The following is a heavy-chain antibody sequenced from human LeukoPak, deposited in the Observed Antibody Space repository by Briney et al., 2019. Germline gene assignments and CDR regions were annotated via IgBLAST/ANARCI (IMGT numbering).Heavy chain of an antibody. V-gene: IGHV1-46*01. Sequence: ASVKVSCKASGYTFTTYQIHWVRQAPGQGLEWMGGIDPYSDNTNYAQTLQGRVTVTRDTSTSTVYVDLNSLRSEDTAVYYCAREKVGGLFDYWGQGTLVTVSS. D-gene: IGHD1-26*01. J-gene: IGHJ4*02. CDR3: AREKVGGLFDY. CDR1: GYTFTTYQ. CDR2: IDPYSDNT.